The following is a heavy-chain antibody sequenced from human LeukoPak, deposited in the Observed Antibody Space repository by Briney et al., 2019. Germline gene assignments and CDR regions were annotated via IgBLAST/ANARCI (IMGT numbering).Heavy chain of an antibody. CDR2: ISGSGGST. V-gene: IGHV3-23*01. J-gene: IGHJ5*02. CDR3: AKDGAVAAHRGWFDP. Sequence: GGSLRLSCAASGFTFSSYEINWVRQAPGKGLEWVSAISGSGGSTYYADSVKGRFTISRDNSKNTLYLQMNSLRAEDTAVYYCAKDGAVAAHRGWFDPWGQGTLVTVSS. CDR1: GFTFSSYE. D-gene: IGHD6-19*01.